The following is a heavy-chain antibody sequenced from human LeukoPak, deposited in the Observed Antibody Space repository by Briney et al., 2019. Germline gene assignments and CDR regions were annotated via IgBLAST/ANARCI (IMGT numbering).Heavy chain of an antibody. CDR1: GFTFDDFT. Sequence: GSLRLSCAASGFTFDDFTMHWFRRPPGRGLQWVSLITGDGGTTSYADSVKGRFTISRDNSKNSLYLHMNSLRNEDTALYYCAKGHFGAGHYWGQGTLVTVSS. V-gene: IGHV3-43*02. D-gene: IGHD3-3*01. J-gene: IGHJ4*02. CDR3: AKGHFGAGHY. CDR2: ITGDGGTT.